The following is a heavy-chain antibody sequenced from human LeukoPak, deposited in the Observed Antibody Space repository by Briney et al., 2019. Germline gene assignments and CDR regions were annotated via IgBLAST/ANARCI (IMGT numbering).Heavy chain of an antibody. CDR2: IIPIFGTA. D-gene: IGHD1-26*01. J-gene: IGHJ6*03. Sequence: SVKVSCKASVGTFSSYAISWVRQAPGQGLEWMGGIIPIFGTANYAQKFQGRVTITTDESTSTAYMELSSLRSEDTAVYYCARGWAPREDYYYMDVWGKGTTVTVSS. V-gene: IGHV1-69*05. CDR1: VGTFSSYA. CDR3: ARGWAPREDYYYMDV.